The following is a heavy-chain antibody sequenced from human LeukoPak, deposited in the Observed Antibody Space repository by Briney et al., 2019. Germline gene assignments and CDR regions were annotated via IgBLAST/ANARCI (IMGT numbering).Heavy chain of an antibody. Sequence: SETLFLTCTVSGGSISSYYWSWIRRPPGKGLEWIGYIYYSGSTNYNPSLKSRVTISVDTSKNQFSLKLSSVTAADTAVYYCASLYCSSTSCAKFDYWGQGTLVTVSS. CDR2: IYYSGST. V-gene: IGHV4-59*08. D-gene: IGHD2-2*01. CDR3: ASLYCSSTSCAKFDY. J-gene: IGHJ4*02. CDR1: GGSISSYY.